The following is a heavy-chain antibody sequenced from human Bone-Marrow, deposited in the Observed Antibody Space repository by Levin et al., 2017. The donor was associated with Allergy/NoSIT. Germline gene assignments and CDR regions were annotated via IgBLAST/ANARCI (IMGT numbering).Heavy chain of an antibody. V-gene: IGHV1-18*04. J-gene: IGHJ4*02. CDR2: ISPYNGNK. D-gene: IGHD3-10*01. Sequence: AGESLKISCKASGYTFASGGLSWVRQAPGRGLEWMGWISPYNGNKKYAQNFQGRVSLTTDASTSTAYMELRSLRSDDTAIYYCAREPSGSGMDYWGQGTLVSVSS. CDR3: AREPSGSGMDY. CDR1: GYTFASGG.